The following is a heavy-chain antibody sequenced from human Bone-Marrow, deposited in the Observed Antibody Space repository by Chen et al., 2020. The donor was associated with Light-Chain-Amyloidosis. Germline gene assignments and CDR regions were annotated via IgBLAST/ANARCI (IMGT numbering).Heavy chain of an antibody. CDR1: GFTFGRHS. CDR3: VREVYDYNYGASYYYYSMDV. Sequence: EVQLVESGGGLVKPGGSLRLSCAASGFTFGRHSMHWVRQAPGKGLEWVSAIKPRCGYIHHAASMKGRFTISRANAKNSLFLQINSLRAEDTAVYYCVREVYDYNYGASYYYYSMDVWGQGTTVTVSS. V-gene: IGHV3-21*02. J-gene: IGHJ6*02. D-gene: IGHD5-18*01. CDR2: IKPRCGYI.